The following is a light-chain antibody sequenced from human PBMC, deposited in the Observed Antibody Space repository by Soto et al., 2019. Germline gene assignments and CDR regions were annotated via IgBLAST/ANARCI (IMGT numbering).Light chain of an antibody. CDR3: SSYTTSNTRQIV. V-gene: IGLV2-14*03. J-gene: IGLJ1*01. Sequence: QSALTQPASVSGSPGQSITISCTGTSSDVGGYNYVSWYQHHPGKATKLIIYDVSNRPSGVSIRFSGSKSDNTASLTISGLLPEDEADYHCSSYTTSNTRQIVFGTGTKLTVL. CDR1: SSDVGGYNY. CDR2: DVS.